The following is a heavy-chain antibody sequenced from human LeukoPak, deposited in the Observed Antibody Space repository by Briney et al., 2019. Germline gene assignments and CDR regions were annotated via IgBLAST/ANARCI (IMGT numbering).Heavy chain of an antibody. V-gene: IGHV3-48*04. J-gene: IGHJ4*02. CDR2: ISSSSTTI. D-gene: IGHD4-17*01. CDR3: ARFLRSRGDYALDY. CDR1: GFTFSSYT. Sequence: PGGSLRLSCAASGFTFSSYTMNWVRQAPGKGLEWVSYISSSSTTIYYADSVKGRFTISRDNAENSLYLQMNSLRAEDTAVYYCARFLRSRGDYALDYWGQGTLVTVSS.